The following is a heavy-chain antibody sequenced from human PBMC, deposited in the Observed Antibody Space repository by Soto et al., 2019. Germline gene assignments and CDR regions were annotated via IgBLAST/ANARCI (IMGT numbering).Heavy chain of an antibody. J-gene: IGHJ6*02. CDR3: ARGSQGFWSGYPYYYYYGMDV. Sequence: SETLSLTCTVSGGSISSYYWSWIRQPPGKGLEWIGYIYYSGSTNYNPSLKSRVTISVDTSKNQFSLKLSSVTAADTAVYYCARGSQGFWSGYPYYYYYGMDVWGQGTTVTVSS. CDR1: GGSISSYY. CDR2: IYYSGST. D-gene: IGHD3-3*01. V-gene: IGHV4-59*01.